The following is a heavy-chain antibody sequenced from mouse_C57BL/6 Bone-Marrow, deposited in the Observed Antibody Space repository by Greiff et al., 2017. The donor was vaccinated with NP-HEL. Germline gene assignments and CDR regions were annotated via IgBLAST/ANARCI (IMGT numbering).Heavy chain of an antibody. CDR2: IYPRSGNT. CDR1: GYTFTSYG. V-gene: IGHV1-81*01. D-gene: IGHD2-3*01. J-gene: IGHJ1*03. CDR3: ATYYDGYDWYFDV. Sequence: QVQLQQSGAELARPGASVKLSCKASGYTFTSYGISWVKQRTGQGLEWIGEIYPRSGNTYYNEKFKGKATLTADKSSSTAYMELRSLTSEDSAVYVCATYYDGYDWYFDVWGTGTTVTGSS.